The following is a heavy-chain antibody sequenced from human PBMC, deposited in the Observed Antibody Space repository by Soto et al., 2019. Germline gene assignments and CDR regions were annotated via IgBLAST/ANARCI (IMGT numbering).Heavy chain of an antibody. V-gene: IGHV3-48*02. J-gene: IGHJ4*02. D-gene: IGHD2-15*01. Sequence: QLVESGGGLVQPGGSLRLSCAASGFTFSDYPMNWVRQAPGKGLEWVSSIRTISSAIYFADSVRGRFTISRDNARNSLYLQTTSLRDEDTAVYYCARETPSFDSWGQGTLVTVSS. CDR3: ARETPSFDS. CDR2: IRTISSAI. CDR1: GFTFSDYP.